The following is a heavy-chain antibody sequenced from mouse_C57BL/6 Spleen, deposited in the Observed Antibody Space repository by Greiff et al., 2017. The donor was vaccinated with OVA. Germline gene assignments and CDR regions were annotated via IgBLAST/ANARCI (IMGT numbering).Heavy chain of an antibody. CDR2: IDPANGNT. Sequence: EVKLVESVAELVRPGASVKLSCTASGFNIKNTYMHWVKQRPEQGLEWIGRIDPANGNTKYAPKFQGKATITADTSSNTAYLQLSSLTSEDTAIYYCARGVTTRDYYAMDYWGQGTSVTVSS. D-gene: IGHD2-2*01. CDR3: ARGVTTRDYYAMDY. CDR1: GFNIKNTY. J-gene: IGHJ4*01. V-gene: IGHV14-3*01.